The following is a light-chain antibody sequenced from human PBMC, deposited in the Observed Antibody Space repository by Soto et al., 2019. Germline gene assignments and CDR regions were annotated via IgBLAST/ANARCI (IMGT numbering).Light chain of an antibody. J-gene: IGLJ2*01. CDR3: SSYSTNSTLVV. V-gene: IGLV2-14*03. CDR1: SSDIGAYNY. Sequence: QSALTQPASVSGSPGQSITFSCTGASSDIGAYNYVSWYQKYPGKAPKLMIYDVSYRPSGVSSRFSGSKSGNTASLTISGLQAEDEADYYCSSYSTNSTLVVVGGGTKLTVL. CDR2: DVS.